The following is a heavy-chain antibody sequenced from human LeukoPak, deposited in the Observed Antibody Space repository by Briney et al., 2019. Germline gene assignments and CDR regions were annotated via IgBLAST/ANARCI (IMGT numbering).Heavy chain of an antibody. J-gene: IGHJ4*02. Sequence: ASVKVSCKASGYTFTSYFMHWVRQAPGQGLEWMGIINPSGGSTSYAQKFQGRVIMTRDMSTSTVYMELSSLRSEDTAVYYCARDYDSSGYHDYWGQGTLVTVSS. CDR1: GYTFTSYF. D-gene: IGHD3-22*01. V-gene: IGHV1-46*01. CDR2: INPSGGST. CDR3: ARDYDSSGYHDY.